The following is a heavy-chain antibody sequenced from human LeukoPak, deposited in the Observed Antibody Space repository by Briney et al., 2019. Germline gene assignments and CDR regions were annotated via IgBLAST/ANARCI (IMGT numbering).Heavy chain of an antibody. Sequence: TSETLSLTCTVSGGSISSYYWSWIRQPPGKGLEWIGSIYHSGSTYYNPSLKSRVTISVDTSKNQFSLKLSSVTAADTAVYYCAREGGIAAAVNWFDPWGQGTLVTVSS. V-gene: IGHV4-38-2*02. CDR1: GGSISSYY. CDR3: AREGGIAAAVNWFDP. CDR2: IYHSGST. D-gene: IGHD6-13*01. J-gene: IGHJ5*02.